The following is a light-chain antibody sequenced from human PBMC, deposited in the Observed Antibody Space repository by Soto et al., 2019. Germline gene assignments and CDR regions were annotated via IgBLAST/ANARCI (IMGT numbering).Light chain of an antibody. CDR2: AVN. CDR3: SSYAGSNNYV. V-gene: IGLV2-8*01. CDR1: SSDVGGYKY. Sequence: QSALTQPPSASGSPGRSVTISCTGTSSDVGGYKYVSWYQQYPGKAPKLMIYAVNKRPSGVPDRFSGSKSGNTASLTVSGLQAEDEADYYCSSYAGSNNYVFGTGTKVTVL. J-gene: IGLJ1*01.